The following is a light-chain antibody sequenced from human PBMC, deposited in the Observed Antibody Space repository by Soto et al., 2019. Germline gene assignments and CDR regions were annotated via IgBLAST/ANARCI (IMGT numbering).Light chain of an antibody. CDR1: SSNIGSNY. CDR3: AAWDDSLSGQGI. Sequence: QAVLTQSPSASGTPGQRVTISCSGSSSNIGSNYVYWYQQLPGTAPKLLIYSNNLRPSGVPDRFSGSKSDTSASLAISGLRSEDEADYYCAAWDDSLSGQGIFGGGTKLTVL. CDR2: SNN. V-gene: IGLV1-47*02. J-gene: IGLJ2*01.